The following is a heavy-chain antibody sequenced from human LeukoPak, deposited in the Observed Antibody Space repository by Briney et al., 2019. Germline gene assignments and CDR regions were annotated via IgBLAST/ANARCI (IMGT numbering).Heavy chain of an antibody. CDR2: IYSDGST. J-gene: IGHJ5*02. V-gene: IGHV3-53*01. D-gene: IGHD2-15*01. Sequence: GGSLRLSCAASGFIVSGDFMSWVRQAPGKGLEWVSVIYSDGSTYYADSVKGRFTVSRDNSKNTLDLQMTGLRAEDTAVYYCARDQTAPGSYPRDNWFDPWGQGTLVTVSS. CDR3: ARDQTAPGSYPRDNWFDP. CDR1: GFIVSGDF.